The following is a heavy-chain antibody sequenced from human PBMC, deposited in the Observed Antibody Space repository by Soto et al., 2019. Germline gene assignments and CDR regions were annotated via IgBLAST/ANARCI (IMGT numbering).Heavy chain of an antibody. CDR2: TYYSGST. CDR1: GGSISSGGYY. Sequence: SETLSLTCTVSGGSISSGGYYWSWIRQHPGKGLEWIGYTYYSGSTYYNPSLKSRVTISVDTSKNQFSLKLSSVTAADTAVYYCARELSHSYYYDSSGYYARGYYFDYWGQGTLVTVSS. CDR3: ARELSHSYYYDSSGYYARGYYFDY. J-gene: IGHJ4*02. V-gene: IGHV4-31*03. D-gene: IGHD3-22*01.